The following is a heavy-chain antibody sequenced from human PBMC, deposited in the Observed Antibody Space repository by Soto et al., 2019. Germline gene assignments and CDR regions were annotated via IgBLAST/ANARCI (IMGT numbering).Heavy chain of an antibody. D-gene: IGHD6-13*01. V-gene: IGHV1-69*13. CDR2: IIPIFGTA. J-gene: IGHJ5*02. CDR1: GGTFSSYA. CDR3: ARDLGTCIAAAGTRCGWFDP. Sequence: ASVKVSCKASGGTFSSYAISWVRQAPGQGLEWMGGIIPIFGTANYAQKFQGRVTITADESTSTAYMELSSLRSEDTAVYYCARDLGTCIAAAGTRCGWFDPWGQGTLVTVSS.